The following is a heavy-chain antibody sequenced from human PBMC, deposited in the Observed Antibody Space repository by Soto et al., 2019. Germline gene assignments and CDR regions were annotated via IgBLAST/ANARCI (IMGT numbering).Heavy chain of an antibody. CDR1: GFSLSTSGVG. CDR3: AHLYAPNWYFDL. J-gene: IGHJ2*01. Sequence: QITLKESGPTLVKPTQTLTLTCTFSGFSLSTSGVGVGWIRQPPGKALEWLALIYWDDDKRYSPSLKSRLTITKDTSKNQVVLTMTNMDPVVTATYYCAHLYAPNWYFDLWGRGTLVTVSS. V-gene: IGHV2-5*02. D-gene: IGHD4-17*01. CDR2: IYWDDDK.